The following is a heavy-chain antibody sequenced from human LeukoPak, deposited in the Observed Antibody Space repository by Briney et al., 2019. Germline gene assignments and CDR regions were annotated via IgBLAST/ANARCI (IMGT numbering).Heavy chain of an antibody. Sequence: PGRSLRLSCAASGFTFSSYAMHWVRQAPGKGLEWVAVISHDGSNKYYADSVKGRFTISRDNSKNTLYLQMNSLRAEDTAVYYCARDSMIVVALGVLDYWSQGTLVTVSS. CDR2: ISHDGSNK. CDR1: GFTFSSYA. CDR3: ARDSMIVVALGVLDY. V-gene: IGHV3-30*01. J-gene: IGHJ4*02. D-gene: IGHD3-22*01.